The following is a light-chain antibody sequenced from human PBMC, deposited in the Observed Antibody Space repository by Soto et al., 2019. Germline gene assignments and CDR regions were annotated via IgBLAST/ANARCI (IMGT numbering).Light chain of an antibody. CDR3: QQYYSTPLT. CDR2: WAS. Sequence: DIVMTQSPDSLAVSLGERATINCKSTQSVLFSSNSKNYLAWYQQKPRQPPKLLIYWASTRESGVPDRFSGSGSGTDFTLTISSLQAKDVAVYYCQQYYSTPLTFGQGTKVEIK. J-gene: IGKJ1*01. CDR1: QSVLFSSNSKNY. V-gene: IGKV4-1*01.